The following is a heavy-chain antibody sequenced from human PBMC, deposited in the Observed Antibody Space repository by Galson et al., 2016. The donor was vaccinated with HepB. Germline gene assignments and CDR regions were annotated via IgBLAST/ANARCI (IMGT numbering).Heavy chain of an antibody. CDR2: MNPTSGNT. J-gene: IGHJ5*02. CDR3: AGVRFVLSPVVRGGWFDP. CDR1: GYSFSSYD. Sequence: SVKVSCKASGYSFSSYDINWVRQAPGQGLEWVGWMNPTSGNTGYAQKFQGRVTMTRDTSIRTAYMELSSLRSEDAAVYYWAGVRFVLSPVVRGGWFDPWGQGTLVTVSS. V-gene: IGHV1-8*01. D-gene: IGHD3-10*01.